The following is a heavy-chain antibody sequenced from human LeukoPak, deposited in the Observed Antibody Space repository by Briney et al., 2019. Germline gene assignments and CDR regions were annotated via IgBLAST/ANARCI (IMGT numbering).Heavy chain of an antibody. J-gene: IGHJ6*03. Sequence: PSETLSLTCTVSGGSISRSNDFWGWIRPPPGKGLEWIGSIYYSGSTYYSPSLTSRVTISVDTSKNQFSLKLTSVTAADTAVYYCAASVPAAPGGIHYYYYMDVWGKGTTVTVSS. D-gene: IGHD2-2*01. CDR2: IYYSGST. CDR1: GGSISRSNDF. CDR3: AASVPAAPGGIHYYYYMDV. V-gene: IGHV4-39*01.